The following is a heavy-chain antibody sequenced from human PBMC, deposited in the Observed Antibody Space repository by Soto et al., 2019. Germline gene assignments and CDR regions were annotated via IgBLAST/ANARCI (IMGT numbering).Heavy chain of an antibody. D-gene: IGHD3-10*01. Sequence: PGGSLRLSCAASGFTFSSYAMSWVRQAPGKGLEWVSAISGSGGSTYYADSVKGRFTISRDNSKNTLYLQMNSLRAEDTAVYYCAKEGYYGSGSYIPYYYYGMDVWGQGTTVTVSS. J-gene: IGHJ6*02. CDR2: ISGSGGST. CDR1: GFTFSSYA. CDR3: AKEGYYGSGSYIPYYYYGMDV. V-gene: IGHV3-23*01.